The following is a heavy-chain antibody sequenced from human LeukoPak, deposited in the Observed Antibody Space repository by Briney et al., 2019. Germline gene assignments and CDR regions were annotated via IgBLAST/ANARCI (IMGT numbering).Heavy chain of an antibody. CDR1: GYTLTELS. Sequence: ASVKVSCKVSGYTLTELSMHWVRQAPGKGLEWMGGFDPEDGETIYAQKFQGRVTMTTDTSTSTAYMELRSLRSDDTAVYYCARIAISGTPGKDLDYWGQGTLVTVSS. V-gene: IGHV1-24*01. D-gene: IGHD2-21*01. J-gene: IGHJ4*02. CDR3: ARIAISGTPGKDLDY. CDR2: FDPEDGET.